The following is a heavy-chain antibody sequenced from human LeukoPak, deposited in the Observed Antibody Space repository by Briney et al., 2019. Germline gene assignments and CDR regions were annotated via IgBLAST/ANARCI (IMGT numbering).Heavy chain of an antibody. V-gene: IGHV4-34*01. D-gene: IGHD3-22*01. Sequence: SETLSLTCVVYGESFSGYSWSWIRQPPGKGLEWIGEINHSGSTNYNPSLKSRVTISVDTSKNQFSLKLSSVTAADTAVYYCAATYYYDSSGYYSGYFDYWGQGTLVTVSS. CDR1: GESFSGYS. CDR2: INHSGST. J-gene: IGHJ4*02. CDR3: AATYYYDSSGYYSGYFDY.